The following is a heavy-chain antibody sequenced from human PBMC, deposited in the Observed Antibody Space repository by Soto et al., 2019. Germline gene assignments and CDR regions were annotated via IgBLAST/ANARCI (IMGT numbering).Heavy chain of an antibody. CDR3: ARDLGTSCYGCPYGWFDP. CDR1: GFTFSSYS. Sequence: GGSLRLSCAASGFTFSSYSMNWVRQAPGKGLEWVSYISSSSSTIYYADSVKGRFTISRDNAKNSLYLQMNSLRDEDTAVYYCARDLGTSCYGCPYGWFDPWGQGTLVTVSS. V-gene: IGHV3-48*02. CDR2: ISSSSSTI. J-gene: IGHJ5*02. D-gene: IGHD2-2*01.